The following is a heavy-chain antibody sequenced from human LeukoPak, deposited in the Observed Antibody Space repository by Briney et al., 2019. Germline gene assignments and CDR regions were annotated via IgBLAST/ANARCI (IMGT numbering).Heavy chain of an antibody. Sequence: SETLSLTCTVSGGSISSHDWTWIRQPPGKGLEWIAYLFDSVNTKDNPSLQSGLTLSADTSKNQFSLRLSSVTAADTAVYYCATIKRGSIFGYFDFWGQGIKVTVSS. D-gene: IGHD5-18*01. CDR1: GGSISSHD. CDR2: LFDSVNT. V-gene: IGHV4-59*11. CDR3: ATIKRGSIFGYFDF. J-gene: IGHJ4*02.